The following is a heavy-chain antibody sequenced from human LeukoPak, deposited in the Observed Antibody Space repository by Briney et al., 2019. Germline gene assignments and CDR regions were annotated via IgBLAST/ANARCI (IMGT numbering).Heavy chain of an antibody. J-gene: IGHJ4*02. CDR1: GGSFSGYY. CDR2: INHSGST. Sequence: SETLSLTCAVYGGSFSGYYWTWIRQPPGKGLEWIGEINHSGSTNYNPSPKSRLTISIHTSKNQFSLKVSSVTAADTAVYHCAREVRTTSCYGCFDSWGQGTLVTVSS. V-gene: IGHV4-34*01. D-gene: IGHD2-2*01. CDR3: AREVRTTSCYGCFDS.